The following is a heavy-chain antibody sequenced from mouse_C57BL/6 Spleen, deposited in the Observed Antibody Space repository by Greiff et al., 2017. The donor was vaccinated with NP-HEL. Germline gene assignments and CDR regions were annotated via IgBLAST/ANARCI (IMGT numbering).Heavy chain of an antibody. CDR2: IDPNSGGT. J-gene: IGHJ2*01. Sequence: VQLQQSGAELVKPGTSVKLSCKASGYTFTSYWMHWVKQRPGRGLEWIGRIDPNSGGTKYNEKFKSKATLTVDKHSSTAYMQLSSLTSEDSAVYYCARFGPDYSNPYYFDYWGQGTTLTVSA. V-gene: IGHV1-72*01. CDR3: ARFGPDYSNPYYFDY. D-gene: IGHD2-5*01. CDR1: GYTFTSYW.